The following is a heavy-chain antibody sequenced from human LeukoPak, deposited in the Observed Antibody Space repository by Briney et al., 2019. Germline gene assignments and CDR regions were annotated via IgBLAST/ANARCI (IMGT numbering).Heavy chain of an antibody. V-gene: IGHV4-34*01. CDR1: GGSISSYY. CDR2: INHSGST. J-gene: IGHJ4*02. D-gene: IGHD1-7*01. Sequence: PSETLSLTCTVSGGSISSYYWSWIRQPPGKGLEWIGEINHSGSTNYNPSLKSRVTISVDTSKNQFSLKLSSVTAADTAVYYCMRRRNYLSHFDYWGQGTLVTVSS. CDR3: MRRRNYLSHFDY.